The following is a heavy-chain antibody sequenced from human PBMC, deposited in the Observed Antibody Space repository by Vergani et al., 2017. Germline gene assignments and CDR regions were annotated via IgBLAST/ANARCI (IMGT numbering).Heavy chain of an antibody. CDR2: IIGSGSST. J-gene: IGHJ4*02. CDR3: ARGGRLVHLAGLLDF. Sequence: EVQLLESGGGLVQPGRSLRLSCAASGFTVGSYGMSWVRQAPGKGLEWVSSIIGSGSSTYYADSVKGRFAISRDNSKNTLFLQMSRLRVDDTAIYYCARGGRLVHLAGLLDFWGQGTLVSVSS. CDR1: GFTVGSYG. D-gene: IGHD1-1*01. V-gene: IGHV3-23*01.